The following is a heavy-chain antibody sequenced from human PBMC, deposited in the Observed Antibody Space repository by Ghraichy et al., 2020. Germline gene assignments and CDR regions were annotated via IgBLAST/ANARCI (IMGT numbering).Heavy chain of an antibody. J-gene: IGHJ6*03. V-gene: IGHV1-2*02. CDR1: GYTFTGYY. CDR2: INPNSGGT. Sequence: ASVKVSCKASGYTFTGYYMHWVRQAPGQGLEWMGWINPNSGGTNYAQKFQGRVTMTRDTSISTAYMELSRLRSDDTAVYYCARVLVVPAAITYYYYYMDVWGKGTTVTVSS. CDR3: ARVLVVPAAITYYYYYMDV. D-gene: IGHD2-2*02.